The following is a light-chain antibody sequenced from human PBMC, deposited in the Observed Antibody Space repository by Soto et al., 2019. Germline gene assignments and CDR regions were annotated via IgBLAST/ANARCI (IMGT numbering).Light chain of an antibody. Sequence: EIVLTQSPGTLSLSPGERATLSCRASQSISSNYLAWYQQKPGQAPRLLIYGASSRASGIPDRYSGSGSGTDFTLIISRLEPEDFAVYYCQQYGSTPPVTFGQGTLLDIK. CDR3: QQYGSTPPVT. J-gene: IGKJ5*01. CDR1: QSISSNY. V-gene: IGKV3-20*01. CDR2: GAS.